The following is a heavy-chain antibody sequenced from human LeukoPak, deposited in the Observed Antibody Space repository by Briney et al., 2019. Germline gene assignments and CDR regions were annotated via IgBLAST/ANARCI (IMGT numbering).Heavy chain of an antibody. D-gene: IGHD6-19*01. V-gene: IGHV3-20*01. J-gene: IGHJ4*02. CDR2: INWNGGST. Sequence: GGSLRFSCVASGFTFNDYGMIWVRQAPGKGLEWVSGINWNGGSTGYADSVKGRFTISRDNAKNSLYLQMNNLRAEDTALYHCARTDSNGWIADYWGQGTQVTVSS. CDR3: ARTDSNGWIADY. CDR1: GFTFNDYG.